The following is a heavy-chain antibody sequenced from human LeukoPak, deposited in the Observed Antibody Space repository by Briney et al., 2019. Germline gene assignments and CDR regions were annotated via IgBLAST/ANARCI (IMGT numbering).Heavy chain of an antibody. V-gene: IGHV3-23*01. Sequence: PGGSLRLSCAASGFTFNIYAMNWVCQASGKGLEWVSTISGSGSSTYYADSVKGRFTISRDNSKNTLYLQMNSLRAEDTAVYFCAKDQHGYDKPIDYWGQGTLVTVSS. D-gene: IGHD5-12*01. CDR1: GFTFNIYA. J-gene: IGHJ4*02. CDR2: ISGSGSST. CDR3: AKDQHGYDKPIDY.